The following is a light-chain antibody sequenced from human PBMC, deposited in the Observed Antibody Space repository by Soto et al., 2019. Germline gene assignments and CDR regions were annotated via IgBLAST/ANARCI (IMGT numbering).Light chain of an antibody. J-gene: IGLJ3*02. Sequence: QTVVTQPPSVSGAPGQRVTISCTGSSSNIGAGYDVHWYQQLPGTAPKLLIFGNNNRPSGVPDRFSGSKSGTSASLAITWLHAEDEGDYYCQSYDSSLRGPVFGGGTKLTVL. CDR3: QSYDSSLRGPV. CDR2: GNN. CDR1: SSNIGAGYD. V-gene: IGLV1-40*01.